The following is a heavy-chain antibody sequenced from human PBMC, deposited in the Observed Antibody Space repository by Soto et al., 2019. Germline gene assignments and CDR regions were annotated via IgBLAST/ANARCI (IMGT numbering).Heavy chain of an antibody. CDR3: ARDSPGSGRWVWLDP. Sequence: SETLSLTCTVSGGSISSYYWSWIRQPPGKGLEWIGYIYYSGSTNYNPSLKSRVTISVETSKNQFSLKLSSVTAADTAVYYCARDSPGSGRWVWLDPWGQGTLVTVYS. CDR1: GGSISSYY. V-gene: IGHV4-59*01. CDR2: IYYSGST. D-gene: IGHD3-10*01. J-gene: IGHJ5*02.